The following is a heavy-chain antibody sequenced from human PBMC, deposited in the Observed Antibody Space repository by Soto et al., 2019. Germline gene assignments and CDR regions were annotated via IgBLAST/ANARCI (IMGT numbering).Heavy chain of an antibody. CDR2: VYHTGNT. V-gene: IGHV4-59*01. J-gene: IGHJ4*02. CDR1: GASITTYY. CDR3: ARRLFGSGWTLDS. D-gene: IGHD6-19*01. Sequence: SETLSLTCDVSGASITTYYWRWIRQAPGKGLEWIGNVYHTGNTDYNSSLKSRVTISVDTSKNQFSLNMNSVTAADTAVYYCARRLFGSGWTLDSWGQGALVTVSS.